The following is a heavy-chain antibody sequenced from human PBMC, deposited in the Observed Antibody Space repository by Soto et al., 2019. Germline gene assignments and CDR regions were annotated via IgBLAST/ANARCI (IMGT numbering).Heavy chain of an antibody. Sequence: PSETLSLTCTVSGGSISSSSYYWGWIRQPPGKGLEWIGSIYYSGSTYYNPSLKSRVTISVDTSKNQFSLKLSSVTAADTAVYYCAVDSSGWTDYGMDVWGQGTTVTVSS. CDR2: IYYSGST. CDR1: GGSISSSSYY. V-gene: IGHV4-39*01. J-gene: IGHJ6*02. CDR3: AVDSSGWTDYGMDV. D-gene: IGHD3-22*01.